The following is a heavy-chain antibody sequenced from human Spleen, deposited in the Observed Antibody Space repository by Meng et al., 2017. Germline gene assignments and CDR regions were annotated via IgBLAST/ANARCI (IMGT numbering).Heavy chain of an antibody. CDR2: IYPDDSDT. D-gene: IGHD3-16*01. V-gene: IGHV5-51*01. J-gene: IGHJ4*02. CDR1: GYSFSTYW. CDR3: ARATMGELFSPYFDS. Sequence: GESLKISCKGSGYSFSTYWIGWVRQMPGKGLEWMGIIYPDDSDTRYSPSFQGQVTISADKSLSTAYLQWSSLKASDTAMFYCARATMGELFSPYFDSWGQGTLVTVSS.